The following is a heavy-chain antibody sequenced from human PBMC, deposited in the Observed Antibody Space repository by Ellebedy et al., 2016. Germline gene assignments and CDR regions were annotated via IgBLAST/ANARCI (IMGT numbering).Heavy chain of an antibody. J-gene: IGHJ4*02. CDR1: GFTFSSYG. CDR3: TREIPGGYSFDY. D-gene: IGHD5-12*01. Sequence: GGSLRLXXAASGFTFSSYGMHWVRQAPAKGLEWVAVIWYDGSDKYYADSVKGRFTISRDNSKNALFLQMNNLRAEDTAVYFCTREIPGGYSFDYWGQGTLVTVSS. V-gene: IGHV3-33*01. CDR2: IWYDGSDK.